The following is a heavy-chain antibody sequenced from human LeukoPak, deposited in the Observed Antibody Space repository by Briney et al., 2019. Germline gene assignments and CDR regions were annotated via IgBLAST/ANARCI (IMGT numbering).Heavy chain of an antibody. CDR1: GGSISSYY. J-gene: IGHJ4*02. CDR2: IYYSGST. V-gene: IGHV4-59*01. Sequence: PSETLSLTCTVSGGSISSYYWSWIRQPPGEGLEWIGYIYYSGSTNYNPSLKSRVTISVDTSKNQFSLKLSSVTAADTAVYYCARDARSGWYFYAYWGQGTLVTVSS. D-gene: IGHD6-19*01. CDR3: ARDARSGWYFYAY.